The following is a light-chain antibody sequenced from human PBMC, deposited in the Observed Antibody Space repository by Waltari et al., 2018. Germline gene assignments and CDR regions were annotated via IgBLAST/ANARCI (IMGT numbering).Light chain of an antibody. CDR1: QGIDNW. Sequence: DIQMTQSPSVVSASVGDRVPITCRASQGIDNWLAWYQQKPGKAPKFLIYSASSLQSGVPSRFVGSGSGTDFILTISRLQPEDFATYYCQQTNSFPRTFGQGTKVAIK. CDR2: SAS. V-gene: IGKV1-12*01. CDR3: QQTNSFPRT. J-gene: IGKJ1*01.